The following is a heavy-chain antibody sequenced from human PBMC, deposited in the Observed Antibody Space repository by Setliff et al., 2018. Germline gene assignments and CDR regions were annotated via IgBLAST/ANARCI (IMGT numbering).Heavy chain of an antibody. CDR3: TFARDGYDVFDI. D-gene: IGHD5-18*01. CDR2: IRGRTDNYAT. J-gene: IGHJ3*02. Sequence: GESLKLSCAASGFSFSGSAVYWVRQASVKGLEWIGRIRGRTDNYATAYAASVRGRFTISRDDSKNTAYLQMNSLKTEDTAVYYCTFARDGYDVFDICSQGTMVTVSS. V-gene: IGHV3-73*01. CDR1: GFSFSGSA.